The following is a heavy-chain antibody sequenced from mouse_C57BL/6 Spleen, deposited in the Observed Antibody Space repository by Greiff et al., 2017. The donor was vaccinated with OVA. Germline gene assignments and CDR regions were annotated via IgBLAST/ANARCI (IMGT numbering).Heavy chain of an antibody. CDR3: ARDEGYYDYFDY. D-gene: IGHD2-3*01. CDR1: GFTFSSYA. J-gene: IGHJ2*01. V-gene: IGHV5-4*01. CDR2: ISDGGSYT. Sequence: DVKLVESGGGLVKPGGSLKLSCAASGFTFSSYAMSWVRQTPEKRLEWVATISDGGSYTYYPDNVKGRFTISRDNAKNNLYLQMSHLKSEDTAMYYCARDEGYYDYFDYWGQGTTLTVSS.